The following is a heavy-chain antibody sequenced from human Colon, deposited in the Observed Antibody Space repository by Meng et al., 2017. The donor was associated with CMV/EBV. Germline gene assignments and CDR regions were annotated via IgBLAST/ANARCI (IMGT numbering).Heavy chain of an antibody. CDR3: AKAMNSFRLAESSFFDY. V-gene: IGHV3-30*02. D-gene: IGHD1-14*01. CDR2: IHYDETIK. CDR1: GFTFKNYG. J-gene: IGHJ4*02. Sequence: QVELVESGGSVVQPGGSLRLSWVASGFTFKNYGMHWVRQAPGKGLEWVSFIHYDETIKYYVDSVKGRFTISRDNSKNTLYLQMHRLRGEDTAVYYCAKAMNSFRLAESSFFDYWGQGIVVTVSS.